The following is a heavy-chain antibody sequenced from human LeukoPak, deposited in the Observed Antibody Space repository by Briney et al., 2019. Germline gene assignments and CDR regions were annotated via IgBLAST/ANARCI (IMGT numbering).Heavy chain of an antibody. CDR2: ITTSSSYI. Sequence: GGSLRLSCAASEFSVGSNYMTRVRQAPGEGLEWVSSITTSSSYIYYADSVKGRFTISRDNAKNSLYLQMDSLRGEDTAVYYCATGGVHYYDSSAGYWGQGTLVTVSS. CDR1: EFSVGSNY. V-gene: IGHV3-21*01. CDR3: ATGGVHYYDSSAGY. J-gene: IGHJ4*02. D-gene: IGHD3-22*01.